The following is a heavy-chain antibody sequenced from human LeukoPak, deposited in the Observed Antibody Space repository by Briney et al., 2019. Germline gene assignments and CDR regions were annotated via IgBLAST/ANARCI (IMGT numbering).Heavy chain of an antibody. CDR3: ARVKFCTKVVCKIYNL. Sequence: ASLKVSCKASGYTFTGPYIHWMRQAPGQGLEWMGWINPNSGATKYAQKFQGRVTVTRDTSTSTAYMELSGLRADDTAAYSCARVKFCTKVVCKIYNLGGQGPLAPVSS. CDR1: GYTFTGPY. V-gene: IGHV1-2*02. D-gene: IGHD2-8*01. J-gene: IGHJ4*02. CDR2: INPNSGAT.